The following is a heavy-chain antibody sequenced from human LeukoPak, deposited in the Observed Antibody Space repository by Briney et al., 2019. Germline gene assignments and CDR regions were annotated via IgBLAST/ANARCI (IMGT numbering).Heavy chain of an antibody. CDR1: GFTFSSYA. D-gene: IGHD2-8*01. Sequence: GGSLRLSCAASGFTFSSYAMSWVRQAPGKGLEWVSAISGSGGSTYYADSVKGRFTISRDDSKNTLYLQMNSLRAEDTAVYYCAKVMGFPKGYFDYWGQGTLVTVSS. CDR3: AKVMGFPKGYFDY. CDR2: ISGSGGST. V-gene: IGHV3-23*01. J-gene: IGHJ4*02.